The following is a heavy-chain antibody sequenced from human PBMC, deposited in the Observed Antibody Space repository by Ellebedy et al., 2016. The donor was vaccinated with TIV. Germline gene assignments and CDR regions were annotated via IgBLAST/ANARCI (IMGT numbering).Heavy chain of an antibody. CDR3: ARWAMVRGVN. Sequence: GESLKISCSASGFTFSSYAMSWVRLAPGKGLEWVSSISNTGETTLYADSVKGRFTISRDNAKNSLYLQMNSLRAEDTAVYYCARWAMVRGVNWGQGTLVTVSS. D-gene: IGHD3-10*01. CDR2: ISNTGETT. CDR1: GFTFSSYA. J-gene: IGHJ4*02. V-gene: IGHV3-23*01.